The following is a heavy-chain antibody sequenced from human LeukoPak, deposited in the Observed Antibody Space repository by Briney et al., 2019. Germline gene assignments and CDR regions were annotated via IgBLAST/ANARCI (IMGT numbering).Heavy chain of an antibody. CDR3: ASAGPDYGDYVDWLLGAFDI. V-gene: IGHV3-30*04. D-gene: IGHD4-17*01. CDR1: GFTFSSYA. CDR2: ISYDGSNK. Sequence: GRSLRLSCAASGFTFSSYAMHWVRQAPGKGLEWVAVISYDGSNKYYADSVKGRFTISRDNAKNSLYLQMNSLRAEDTAVYYCASAGPDYGDYVDWLLGAFDIWGQGTLVTVSS. J-gene: IGHJ3*02.